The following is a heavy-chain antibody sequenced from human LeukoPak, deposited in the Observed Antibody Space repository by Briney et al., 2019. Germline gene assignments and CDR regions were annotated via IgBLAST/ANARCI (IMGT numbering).Heavy chain of an antibody. CDR2: ISYDGSNK. V-gene: IGHV3-30-3*01. D-gene: IGHD7-27*01. CDR1: GFTFSSYA. CDR3: ARVAQANWEYYFDY. Sequence: GGSLRLSCAASGFTFSSYAMHWVRQAPGKGLEWVAVISYDGSNKYYADSVKGRFTISRDNSKNTLYLQMNSLRAEDTAVYYCARVAQANWEYYFDYWGQGTLVTVSS. J-gene: IGHJ4*02.